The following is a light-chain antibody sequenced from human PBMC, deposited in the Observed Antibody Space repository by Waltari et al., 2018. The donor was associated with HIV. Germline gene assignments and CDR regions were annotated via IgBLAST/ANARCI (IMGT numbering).Light chain of an antibody. CDR1: QSVDTTY. Sequence: DIVLTQSPGTLSLSPGERATLSCRASQSVDTTYLAWYQQKPGQAPRLLIYGVSSRATGIPDRFSVSGSETDFALTISRLEPEDFAVYYCQHYAISPPMYTFGQGTKLEIK. J-gene: IGKJ2*01. CDR2: GVS. CDR3: QHYAISPPMYT. V-gene: IGKV3-20*01.